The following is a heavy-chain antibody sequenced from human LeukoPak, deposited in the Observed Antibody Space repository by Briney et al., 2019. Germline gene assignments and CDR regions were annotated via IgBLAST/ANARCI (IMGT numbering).Heavy chain of an antibody. CDR1: GASISNYY. V-gene: IGHV4-59*08. CDR3: ARRNPYYYMDV. CDR2: SYYSRDT. Sequence: PSETLSLTCSVSGASISNYYWGWIRQPPGKGLEWIGYSYYSRDTNYNPSLKSRVTISVDASKKQFSLKLSSVTAADTAVYYCARRNPYYYMDVWGKGTTVTISS. J-gene: IGHJ6*03.